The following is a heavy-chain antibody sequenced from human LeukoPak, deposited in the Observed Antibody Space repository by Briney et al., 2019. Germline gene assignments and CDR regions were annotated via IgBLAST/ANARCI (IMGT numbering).Heavy chain of an antibody. V-gene: IGHV4-61*02. CDR2: IYTNENT. Sequence: PSQTLSLTCTVSGDSISSGRYSWSWIRQPAGKGLQWIGRIYTNENTDFNPSLKSRVSMSVDTSKNQISLKLSSVTATDTAVYYCARSRMDTAVFESWGQGALVTVSS. CDR3: ARSRMDTAVFES. D-gene: IGHD5-18*01. CDR1: GDSISSGRYS. J-gene: IGHJ4*02.